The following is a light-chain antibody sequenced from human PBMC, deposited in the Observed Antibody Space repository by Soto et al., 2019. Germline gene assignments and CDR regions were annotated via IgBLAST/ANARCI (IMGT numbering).Light chain of an antibody. V-gene: IGKV3-20*01. CDR2: GAS. CDR1: QSVTNSF. CDR3: QQYVSSPWA. Sequence: ELVLAQSPGTLSWSPGERATLSCRASQSVTNSFLAWYQQKPGQPPRLLIYGASRRATGIPDRFTGSGSGTDFTLTISRLEPEDFAVYYCQQYVSSPWAFGQGTKVDIK. J-gene: IGKJ1*01.